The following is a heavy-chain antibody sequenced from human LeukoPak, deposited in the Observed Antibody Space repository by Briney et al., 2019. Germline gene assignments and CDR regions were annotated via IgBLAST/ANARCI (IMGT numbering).Heavy chain of an antibody. Sequence: GASVKVSCKASGYTFTGYYMHWVRQAPGQGLEWMGWINPNSGGTNYAQKFQGRVTMTRDTSISTAYMELSRLRSDDTAVYYCARGRWMIKFGGAYYFDYWGQGTLVTVSS. J-gene: IGHJ4*02. CDR1: GYTFTGYY. D-gene: IGHD3-16*01. CDR2: INPNSGGT. V-gene: IGHV1-2*02. CDR3: ARGRWMIKFGGAYYFDY.